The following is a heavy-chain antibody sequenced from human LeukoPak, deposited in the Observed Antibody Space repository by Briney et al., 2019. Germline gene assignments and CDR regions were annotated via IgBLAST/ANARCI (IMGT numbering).Heavy chain of an antibody. CDR2: INPNSGGT. V-gene: IGHV1-2*02. J-gene: IGHJ6*03. Sequence: ASVKVSCKASGYTFIDYHMHWVRQAPGQGLEWMGWINPNSGGTNYAQKFQGRVTMTRDTSISTAYMELSRLRSDDTAVYYCARDGETGIAAPGARSYYYYYMDVWAKGTTVTVSS. D-gene: IGHD6-13*01. CDR3: ARDGETGIAAPGARSYYYYYMDV. CDR1: GYTFIDYH.